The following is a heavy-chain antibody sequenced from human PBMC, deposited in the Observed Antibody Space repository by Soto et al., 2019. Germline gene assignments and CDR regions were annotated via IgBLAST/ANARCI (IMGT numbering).Heavy chain of an antibody. CDR1: GGTSSSYA. CDR2: IIPIFGTA. CDR3: ASGYYDSSLYYYGMDV. J-gene: IGHJ6*02. Sequence: QVQLVQSGAEVKKPGSSVKVSCKASGGTSSSYAISWVRQAPGQGLEWMGGIIPIFGTANYAQKFQGRVTITADKSTSTAYMELSSLRSEDTAVYYCASGYYDSSLYYYGMDVWGQGTTVTVSS. V-gene: IGHV1-69*06. D-gene: IGHD3-22*01.